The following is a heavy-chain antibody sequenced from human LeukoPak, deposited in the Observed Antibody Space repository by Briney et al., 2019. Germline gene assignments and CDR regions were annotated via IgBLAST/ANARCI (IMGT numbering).Heavy chain of an antibody. CDR1: GGSISSSSYS. J-gene: IGHJ4*02. D-gene: IGHD1-26*01. CDR3: ATVIVGATRYYFDY. V-gene: IGHV4-39*01. CDR2: IYYGGST. Sequence: SETLSLTCTVSGGSISSSSYSWGWIRRPPGKGLEWIGSIYYGGSTYYNPSLKSRVTISVDTSKNQFSLKLSSVTAADTAVYYCATVIVGATRYYFDYWGQGTLVTVSS.